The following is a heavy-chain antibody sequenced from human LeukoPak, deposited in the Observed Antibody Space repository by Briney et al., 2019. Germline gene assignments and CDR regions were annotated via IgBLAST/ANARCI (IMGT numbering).Heavy chain of an antibody. Sequence: PGGSLRLSCAASGFTFSSYAMSWVRQAPGKGLERVSAISGSGGSTYYADSVKGRFTISRDNSKNTLYLQMNSLRAEDTAVYYCAKTYNGFWRLGYYYYYMDVWGKETTVTVSS. CDR2: ISGSGGST. CDR3: AKTYNGFWRLGYYYYYMDV. V-gene: IGHV3-23*01. D-gene: IGHD3-3*01. J-gene: IGHJ6*03. CDR1: GFTFSSYA.